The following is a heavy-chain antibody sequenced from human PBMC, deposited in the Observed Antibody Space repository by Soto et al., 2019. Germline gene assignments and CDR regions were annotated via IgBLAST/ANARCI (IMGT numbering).Heavy chain of an antibody. D-gene: IGHD6-19*01. CDR2: IYYSGST. J-gene: IGHJ5*02. CDR3: ARASYSSGWTNWFDP. V-gene: IGHV4-31*03. Sequence: PSETLSLTCTVSGGSISSGGYYWSWIRQHPGKGLEWIGYIYYSGSTYYNPSLKSRVTISVDTSKNQFSLKLSSVTAADTAVYYCARASYSSGWTNWFDPWGQGTLVTVSS. CDR1: GGSISSGGYY.